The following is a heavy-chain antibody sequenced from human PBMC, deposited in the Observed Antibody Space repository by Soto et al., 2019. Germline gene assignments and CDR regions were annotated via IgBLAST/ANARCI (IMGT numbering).Heavy chain of an antibody. D-gene: IGHD1-20*01. V-gene: IGHV4-4*07. CDR3: ARGGISPNSFDI. J-gene: IGHJ3*02. CDR1: GGSISSYY. Sequence: PAGTLSLTCTASGGSISSYYWSWIRQPAGKGLEWMERIYTIGSTNYNPSLTSRNTMSVYTSKKHFSLNLSSGTAEDTTVYYCARGGISPNSFDIWGQGTMVTVSS. CDR2: IYTIGST.